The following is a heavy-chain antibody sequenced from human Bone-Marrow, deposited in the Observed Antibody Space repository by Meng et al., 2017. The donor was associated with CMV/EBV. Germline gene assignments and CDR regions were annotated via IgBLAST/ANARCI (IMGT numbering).Heavy chain of an antibody. CDR2: ISDDGSNK. D-gene: IGHD2-15*01. Sequence: GGSLRLSCEAFGFTFSNFWMSWVRQAPGKGLEWVAVISDDGSNKYYGDSVKGRFTISRDNSKNTVYVQLNSLRPEDTAVYYCARVQVDYYGMDVWGQGTTVTVSS. J-gene: IGHJ6*02. CDR3: ARVQVDYYGMDV. V-gene: IGHV3-30-3*01. CDR1: GFTFSNFW.